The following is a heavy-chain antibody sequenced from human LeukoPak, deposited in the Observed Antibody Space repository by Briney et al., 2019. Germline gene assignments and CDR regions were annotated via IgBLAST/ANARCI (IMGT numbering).Heavy chain of an antibody. D-gene: IGHD2-8*01. J-gene: IGHJ6*02. CDR3: ARVMVYGGYYYYGMDV. Sequence: SETLSLTCTVSGGSISSYYWSWIRQPPGKGLEWIGYIYYSGSTNYNPSLKSRVTISVDTSKNQFSLKMSSVTAADTAVYYCARVMVYGGYYYYGMDVWGQGTTVTVSS. CDR1: GGSISSYY. V-gene: IGHV4-59*01. CDR2: IYYSGST.